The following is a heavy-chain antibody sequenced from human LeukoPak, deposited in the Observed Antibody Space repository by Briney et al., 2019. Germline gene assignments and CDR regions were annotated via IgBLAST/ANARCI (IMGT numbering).Heavy chain of an antibody. D-gene: IGHD3-22*01. Sequence: SETLSLTCTVSGGSISSYYWSWIRQPPGKGLEWIGYIYYSGSTNYNPSLKSRVTISVDTSKNQFSLKLSSVTAADTAVYYCARTRDYDSSGYYYGYYFDYWGQGTLVTVSS. CDR2: IYYSGST. V-gene: IGHV4-59*08. CDR1: GGSISSYY. CDR3: ARTRDYDSSGYYYGYYFDY. J-gene: IGHJ4*02.